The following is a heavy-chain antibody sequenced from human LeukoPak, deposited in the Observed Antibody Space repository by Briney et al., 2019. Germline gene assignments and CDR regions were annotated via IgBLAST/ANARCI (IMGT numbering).Heavy chain of an antibody. CDR1: GYSFTSYW. J-gene: IGHJ3*02. Sequence: GESLKISCKGSGYSFTSYWIGWVRQMPGKGLEWMGIIYPGDSDTRYSPSFQGQVTISADKSISTAYLQWSSLKASDTAMYYCARTDYYDSSGYYYWSDAFDTWGQGTMVTVSS. CDR2: IYPGDSDT. V-gene: IGHV5-51*01. CDR3: ARTDYYDSSGYYYWSDAFDT. D-gene: IGHD3-22*01.